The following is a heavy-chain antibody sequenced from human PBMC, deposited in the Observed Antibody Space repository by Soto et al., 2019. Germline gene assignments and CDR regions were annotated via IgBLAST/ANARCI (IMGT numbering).Heavy chain of an antibody. Sequence: EVQLLESGGGLVQPGGSLRLSCAASGFGFGGFAMNWVRQAPGKGLEWVSAIRATGDTTHYADSVKGRFTISRDNSKNILYLQMHSLRAEDTAVYYCAKENGILGPNWGIFQSWGQGTRVTVSS. CDR1: GFGFGGFA. CDR2: IRATGDTT. V-gene: IGHV3-23*01. J-gene: IGHJ5*02. D-gene: IGHD7-27*01. CDR3: AKENGILGPNWGIFQS.